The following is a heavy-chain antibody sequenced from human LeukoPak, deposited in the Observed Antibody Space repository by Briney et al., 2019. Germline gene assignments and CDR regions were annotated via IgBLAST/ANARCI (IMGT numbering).Heavy chain of an antibody. V-gene: IGHV4-59*11. Sequence: SETLSLTCTVSGGSISSHYWSWIRQPPGKGLEWIGYIYYSGGTNYNPSLKSRVTISVDTSKNQFSLKLSSVTAADTAVYYCARADPQDYWGQGTLVTVSS. CDR3: ARADPQDY. CDR2: IYYSGGT. CDR1: GGSISSHY. J-gene: IGHJ4*02.